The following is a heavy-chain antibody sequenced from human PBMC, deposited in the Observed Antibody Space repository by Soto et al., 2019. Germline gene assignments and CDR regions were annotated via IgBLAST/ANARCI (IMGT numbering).Heavy chain of an antibody. CDR1: GFTFRSYA. Sequence: EVQLLESGGRLVQPGGSLRLSCAASGFTFRSYAMNWVRQAPGKGLEWVSAISASGGTTYYADSVKGRFTISRDNSKNTLYLQMNSLRAEDTAVYYYAKDLGNYYYDSSGYSSYGMDVWGQGTTVTVSS. D-gene: IGHD3-22*01. CDR2: ISASGGTT. J-gene: IGHJ6*02. CDR3: AKDLGNYYYDSSGYSSYGMDV. V-gene: IGHV3-23*01.